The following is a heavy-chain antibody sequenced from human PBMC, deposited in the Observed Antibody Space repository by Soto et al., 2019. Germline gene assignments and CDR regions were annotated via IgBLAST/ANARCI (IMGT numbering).Heavy chain of an antibody. CDR2: IYHSGST. J-gene: IGHJ5*02. V-gene: IGHV4-4*02. CDR3: AREADYYDSSGYYPKWFDP. Sequence: NPSETLSLTCAVSGGSISSSNWWSWVRQPPGKGLEWIGEIYHSGSTNYNPSLKSRVTISVDKSKNQFSLKLSSVTAADTAVYYCAREADYYDSSGYYPKWFDPWGQGTLVTVSS. CDR1: GGSISSSNW. D-gene: IGHD3-22*01.